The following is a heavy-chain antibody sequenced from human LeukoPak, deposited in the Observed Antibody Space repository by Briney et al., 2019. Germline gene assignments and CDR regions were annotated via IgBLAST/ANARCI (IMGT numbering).Heavy chain of an antibody. CDR2: ISGSGGST. Sequence: PGGSLRLSCAASEFTFSSYGMSWVRQAPGKGLEWVSAISGSGGSTYYADSVKGRFTISRDNSKNTLFLQMNSLRAEDTAVYYCAISGGYWAWAHWGQGTLVTVSS. D-gene: IGHD1-26*01. CDR1: EFTFSSYG. J-gene: IGHJ4*02. CDR3: AISGGYWAWAH. V-gene: IGHV3-23*01.